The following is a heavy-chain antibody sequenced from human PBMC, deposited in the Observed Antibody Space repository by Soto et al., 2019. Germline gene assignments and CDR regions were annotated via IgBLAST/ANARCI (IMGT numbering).Heavy chain of an antibody. V-gene: IGHV4-34*04. CDR3: ARGYPRSILSTSLTTSYWFDS. CDR1: GESLRGYY. CDR2: INHRGTT. Sequence: QVQLQQWGTGLLKPSETLSLHCAVYGESLRGYYWSWIRQTPAMGLEWIGEINHRGTTNHASSLKSRAIISIDTSKTQVSLRLNYVTAADTAVYYCARGYPRSILSTSLTTSYWFDSWGQGTLVTVSS. D-gene: IGHD2-21*01. J-gene: IGHJ5*01.